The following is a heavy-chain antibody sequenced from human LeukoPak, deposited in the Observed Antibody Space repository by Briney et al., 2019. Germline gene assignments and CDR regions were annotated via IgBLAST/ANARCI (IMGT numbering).Heavy chain of an antibody. CDR3: AKDSLDYGGNSLDY. D-gene: IGHD4-23*01. Sequence: PGGSLRLSCAASGFTFDDYAMHWVRQAPVKALEWVSGISWNSGSIGYADSVKGRFTISRDNAKNSLYLQMNSLRAEDTALYYSAKDSLDYGGNSLDYWGQGTLVTVSS. CDR1: GFTFDDYA. V-gene: IGHV3-9*01. J-gene: IGHJ4*02. CDR2: ISWNSGSI.